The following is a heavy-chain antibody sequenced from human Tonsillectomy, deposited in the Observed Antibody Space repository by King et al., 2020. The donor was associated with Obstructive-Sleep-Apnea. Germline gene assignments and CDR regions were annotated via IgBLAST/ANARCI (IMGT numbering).Heavy chain of an antibody. CDR2: IDPSDSHT. CDR3: ARHIPILGVVIIQGNWFDP. CDR1: GYSFTSYW. Sequence: VQLVESGAEVKKPGESLRISCKGSGYSFTSYWISWVRQMPGKGLEWMGRIDPSDSHTNYSPSFQGHVTISADKSISTAYLQWSSLKASDTAMYYCARHIPILGVVIIQGNWFDPWGKGPLATASS. V-gene: IGHV5-10-1*03. D-gene: IGHD3-3*01. J-gene: IGHJ5*02.